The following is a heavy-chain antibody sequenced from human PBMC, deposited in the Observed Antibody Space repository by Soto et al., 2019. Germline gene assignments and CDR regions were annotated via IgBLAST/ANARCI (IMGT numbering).Heavy chain of an antibody. CDR1: GFIFSTYG. CDR3: ARAEQWLVMQT. V-gene: IGHV3-30*19. Sequence: QVQLVESGGGVVQPGRSLRLSCAASGFIFSTYGMHWVRQAPGKGLEWVAVIWYDGSNKYYADSVKGRFTISRDNSKNTLYLQMNSLRAEDTAVYYCARAEQWLVMQTWGQGTLVTVSS. CDR2: IWYDGSNK. D-gene: IGHD6-19*01. J-gene: IGHJ5*02.